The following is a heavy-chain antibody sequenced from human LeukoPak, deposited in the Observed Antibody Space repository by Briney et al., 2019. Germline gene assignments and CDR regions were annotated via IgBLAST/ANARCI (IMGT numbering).Heavy chain of an antibody. Sequence: GGSLRLSCAASGFTFSSYSMNWVRQAPGKGLEWVSSISSSSSYIYYADSVKGRFTISRDNAKNSLYLQMNSLRAEDTAVYYCARDHEDYGDYSWFDPWGQGTLVTVSS. J-gene: IGHJ5*02. V-gene: IGHV3-21*01. D-gene: IGHD4-17*01. CDR1: GFTFSSYS. CDR3: ARDHEDYGDYSWFDP. CDR2: ISSSSSYI.